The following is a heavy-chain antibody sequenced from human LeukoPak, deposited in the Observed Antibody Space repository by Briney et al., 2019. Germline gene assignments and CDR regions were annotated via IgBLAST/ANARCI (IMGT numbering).Heavy chain of an antibody. CDR3: ASIAMAVIGDGFDI. Sequence: GGSLRLSCAASGFSFDDYDMSWVRQAPGKGLEWVSGINWNGGSTGYADSVKGRFTISRDNARNSLYLQMHSLRAEDTALYYCASIAMAVIGDGFDIWGQGTMVTVSS. J-gene: IGHJ3*02. D-gene: IGHD6-19*01. CDR1: GFSFDDYD. V-gene: IGHV3-20*04. CDR2: INWNGGST.